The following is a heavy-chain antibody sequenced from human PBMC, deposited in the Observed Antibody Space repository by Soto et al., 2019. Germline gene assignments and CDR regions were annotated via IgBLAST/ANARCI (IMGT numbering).Heavy chain of an antibody. Sequence: GGSLRLSCAASGFTFDDYAMHWVRQAPGKGLEWVSGISWNSGSIGYADSVKGRFTISRDNAKNSLYLQMNSLRAEDTALYYCAKDIGSPNPQGGMDVWGKGTTVTVSS. D-gene: IGHD6-13*01. CDR2: ISWNSGSI. CDR3: AKDIGSPNPQGGMDV. CDR1: GFTFDDYA. J-gene: IGHJ6*04. V-gene: IGHV3-9*01.